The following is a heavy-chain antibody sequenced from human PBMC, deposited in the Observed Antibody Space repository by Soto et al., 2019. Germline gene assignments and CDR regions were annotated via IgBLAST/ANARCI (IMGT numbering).Heavy chain of an antibody. CDR1: GYTFTSYG. J-gene: IGHJ4*02. CDR2: ISAYNGNT. V-gene: IGHV1-18*01. Sequence: EASVKVSCKASGYTFTSYGISWVRQAPGQGLEWMGWISAYNGNTNYAQKLQGRVTMTTDTSTSTAYMELRSLRSDGTAVYYCARKGPFDYYDSSGYPDYWGQGTLVTVSS. D-gene: IGHD3-22*01. CDR3: ARKGPFDYYDSSGYPDY.